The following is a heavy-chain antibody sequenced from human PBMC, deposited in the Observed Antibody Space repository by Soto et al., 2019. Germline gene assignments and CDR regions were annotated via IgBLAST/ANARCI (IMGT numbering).Heavy chain of an antibody. Sequence: SETLSLTCAVYGGSFSGCYWSWIRQPPGKGLEWIGEISHSGSTNYNPSLKSRVTISVDTSKNQFSLKLSSVTAADTAVYYCARGPDNWKIYGMDVWGQGTTVTVSS. CDR1: GGSFSGCY. CDR2: ISHSGST. V-gene: IGHV4-34*01. D-gene: IGHD1-20*01. J-gene: IGHJ6*02. CDR3: ARGPDNWKIYGMDV.